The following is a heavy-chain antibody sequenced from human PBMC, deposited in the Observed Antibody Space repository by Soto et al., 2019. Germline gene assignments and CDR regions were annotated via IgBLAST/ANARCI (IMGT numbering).Heavy chain of an antibody. V-gene: IGHV4-34*01. CDR1: GGSFSGYY. Sequence: QVQLQQWGAGLLKPSETLSLTCAVYGGSFSGYYWSWIHQPPGKGLEWIGEINHSGSTNYNPSLKSRVTISVDTSKNQFSLKLSSVTAADTAVYYCARGQLLWFGELLSGGYFDYWGQGTLVTVSS. D-gene: IGHD3-10*01. CDR2: INHSGST. J-gene: IGHJ4*02. CDR3: ARGQLLWFGELLSGGYFDY.